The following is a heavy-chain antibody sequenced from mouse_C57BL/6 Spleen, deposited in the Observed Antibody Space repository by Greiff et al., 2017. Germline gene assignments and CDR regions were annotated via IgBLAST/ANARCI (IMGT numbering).Heavy chain of an antibody. Sequence: VQLVESGPELVKPGASVKLSCKASGYTFTSYDINWVKQRPGQGLEWIGWIYPRDGSTKYNEKFKGKATLTVDTSSSTAYMELHSLTSEDSAVYFCARGVTTVVSPDAMDYWGQGTSVTVSS. D-gene: IGHD1-1*01. CDR1: GYTFTSYD. V-gene: IGHV1-85*01. CDR3: ARGVTTVVSPDAMDY. J-gene: IGHJ4*01. CDR2: IYPRDGST.